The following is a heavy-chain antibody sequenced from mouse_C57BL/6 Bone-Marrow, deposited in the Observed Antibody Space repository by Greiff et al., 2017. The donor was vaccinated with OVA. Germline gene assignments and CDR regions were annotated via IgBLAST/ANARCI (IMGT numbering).Heavy chain of an antibody. CDR3: ARDYGSSPFAY. D-gene: IGHD1-1*01. V-gene: IGHV1-75*01. J-gene: IGHJ3*01. CDR1: GYTFTDYY. Sequence: VQRVESGPELVKPGASVKISCKASGYTFTDYYINWVKQRPGQGLEWIGWIFPGSGSTYYNEKFKGKATLTVDKSSSTAYMLLSSLTSEDSAVYFCARDYGSSPFAYWGQGTLVTVSA. CDR2: IFPGSGST.